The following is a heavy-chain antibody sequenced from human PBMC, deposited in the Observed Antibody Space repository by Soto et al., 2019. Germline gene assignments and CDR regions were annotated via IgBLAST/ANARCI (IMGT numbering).Heavy chain of an antibody. Sequence: SETLSLTCAVSGGSISSGGYSWSWIRQPPGKGLEWIGYIYHSGSTYYNPSLKSRVTISVDRSKNQFSLKLSSVTAADTAVYYCARWGRYCSGGSCSSGLDVWGQETTVTVSS. CDR1: GGSISSGGYS. CDR3: ARWGRYCSGGSCSSGLDV. CDR2: IYHSGST. D-gene: IGHD2-15*01. V-gene: IGHV4-30-2*01. J-gene: IGHJ6*02.